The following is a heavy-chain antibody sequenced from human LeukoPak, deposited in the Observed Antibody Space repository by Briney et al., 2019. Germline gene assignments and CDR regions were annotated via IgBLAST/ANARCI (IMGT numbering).Heavy chain of an antibody. CDR3: ARLTGVYYYYYMDV. V-gene: IGHV4-59*08. D-gene: IGHD1-14*01. CDR2: IYYSGST. J-gene: IGHJ6*03. Sequence: PSETLSLTCTVSGGSISSYYWSWIRQPPGKGLEWIGYIYYSGSTNYNPSLKSRVTISVDTSKNHFSLKLSSVTAADTAVYYCARLTGVYYYYYMDVWGKGTTVTVSS. CDR1: GGSISSYY.